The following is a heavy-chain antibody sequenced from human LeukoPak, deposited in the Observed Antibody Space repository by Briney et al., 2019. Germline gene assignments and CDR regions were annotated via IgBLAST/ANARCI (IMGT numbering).Heavy chain of an antibody. V-gene: IGHV1/OR15-1*01. D-gene: IGHD5-12*01. Sequence: GASVKVSCKASGYIFTDYYMHWVRQAPGQELGWMGRINPNSGGTNYAQKFQGRVTMTRDTSISTAYTELSSLRSEDTAVYYCAKKYSGYDWPPYYFDYWGQGTLVTVSS. CDR3: AKKYSGYDWPPYYFDY. CDR1: GYIFTDYY. CDR2: INPNSGGT. J-gene: IGHJ4*02.